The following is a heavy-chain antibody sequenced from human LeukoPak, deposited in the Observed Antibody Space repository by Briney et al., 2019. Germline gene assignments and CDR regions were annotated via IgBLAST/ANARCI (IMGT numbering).Heavy chain of an antibody. Sequence: SQTLSLTCAVYGGSFSGYYWSWIRQPPGKGLEWIGEINHSGSTSYNTSLKSRVTISVDTSKNQFSLKLSSVTAADTAVYYCASAPRWNYSFDYWGQGTLVTVSS. CDR3: ASAPRWNYSFDY. J-gene: IGHJ4*02. CDR1: GGSFSGYY. D-gene: IGHD1-7*01. V-gene: IGHV4-34*01. CDR2: INHSGST.